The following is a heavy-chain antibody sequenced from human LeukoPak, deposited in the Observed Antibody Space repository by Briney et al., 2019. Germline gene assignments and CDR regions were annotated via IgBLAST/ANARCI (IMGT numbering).Heavy chain of an antibody. J-gene: IGHJ3*02. CDR3: AKDLLLTIFGVVIIADNDAFDI. CDR2: SGXGXST. Sequence: SGXGXSTYYAASVKGRFTISRHNSKTTLYLQINSLRAEHTAVYYCAKDLLLTIFGVVIIADNDAFDIWGQGTLVTVSS. V-gene: IGHV3-23*01. D-gene: IGHD3-3*01.